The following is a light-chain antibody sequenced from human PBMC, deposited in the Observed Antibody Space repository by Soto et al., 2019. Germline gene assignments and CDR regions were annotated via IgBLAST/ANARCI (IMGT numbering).Light chain of an antibody. CDR2: GAS. CDR3: QQYGSSPPTT. V-gene: IGKV3-20*01. Sequence: EIVLTQSPGTLSLSPGERATLSCRASQSVSSSYLAWYQQKPCQAPRLLIYGASSRATGIPDRFSGSGSGTDFTLTISRLEPEDFAVYYGQQYGSSPPTTFGQGTKLDI. J-gene: IGKJ1*01. CDR1: QSVSSSY.